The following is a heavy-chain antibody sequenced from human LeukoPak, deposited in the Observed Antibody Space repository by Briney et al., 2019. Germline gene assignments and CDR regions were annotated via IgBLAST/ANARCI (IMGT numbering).Heavy chain of an antibody. CDR2: ISRSGESL. V-gene: IGHV3-11*01. J-gene: IGHJ6*02. Sequence: GGSLRLSCAASGFPFRDYYMTWIRQAPGKGLEWISYISRSGESLYYADSVEGRFTISRDNAKNSLFLQMNSLRADDTAVYYCAREVVIFPDYYYYGMDVWGQGTTVTVSS. CDR1: GFPFRDYY. CDR3: AREVVIFPDYYYYGMDV. D-gene: IGHD3-9*01.